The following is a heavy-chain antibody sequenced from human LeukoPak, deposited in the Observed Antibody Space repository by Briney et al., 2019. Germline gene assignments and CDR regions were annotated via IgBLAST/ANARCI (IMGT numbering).Heavy chain of an antibody. CDR3: ARDGATVTNYFDY. CDR2: ISSSSSYI. CDR1: GFTFSSYS. Sequence: GGSLRLPCAASGFTFSSYSRNWVRQAPGKGLEWVSSISSSSSYIYYADSVKGRFTISRDNAKNSLYLQMNSLRAEDTAVYYCARDGATVTNYFDYWGQGTLVTVSS. J-gene: IGHJ4*02. V-gene: IGHV3-21*01. D-gene: IGHD4-11*01.